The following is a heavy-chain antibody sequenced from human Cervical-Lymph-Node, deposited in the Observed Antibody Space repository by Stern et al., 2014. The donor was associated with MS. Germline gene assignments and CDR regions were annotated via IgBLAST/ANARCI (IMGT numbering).Heavy chain of an antibody. CDR3: ASWVYCTGGSCYTSYFFDS. J-gene: IGHJ4*02. Sequence: QMQLVQSGAEVKKPGASVKVSCTASGYPFKAYYIHWVRQAPGQRLEWMAWIKPKRGCADYALNFHGRVTMTSDTSTSTAYMELSELRSDDTAFYYCASWVYCTGGSCYTSYFFDSWGQGTLVTVSS. V-gene: IGHV1-2*02. CDR1: GYPFKAYY. CDR2: IKPKRGCA. D-gene: IGHD2-15*01.